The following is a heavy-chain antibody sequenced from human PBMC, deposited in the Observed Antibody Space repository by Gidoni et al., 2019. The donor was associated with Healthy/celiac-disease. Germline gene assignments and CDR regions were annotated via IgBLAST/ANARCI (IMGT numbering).Heavy chain of an antibody. CDR2: ISSSSSYT. V-gene: IGHV3-11*05. Sequence: QVQLVESGGGLVKPGGSLSLSCAASGFTFSDYYMSWIRQAPGKGLEWVSYISSSSSYTNYADSVKGRFTISRDNAKNSLYLQMNSLRAEDTAVYYCAREYGDYSGNWFDPWGQGTLVTVSS. CDR3: AREYGDYSGNWFDP. J-gene: IGHJ5*02. CDR1: GFTFSDYY. D-gene: IGHD4-17*01.